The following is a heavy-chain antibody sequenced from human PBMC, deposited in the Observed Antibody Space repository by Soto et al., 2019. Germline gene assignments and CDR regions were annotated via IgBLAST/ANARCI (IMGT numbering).Heavy chain of an antibody. CDR1: GFTFSNYF. V-gene: IGHV3-74*01. Sequence: EVQLVESGGGLVQPGGSLRLSCVASGFTFSNYFMHWVRQAPGKGLVCVSGIHTDGSSTNFADSVKGRFTISRDNAKTTLYLHMNSLRVDDTAVYYCATSFVRGQGTVVTVSS. CDR2: IHTDGSST. J-gene: IGHJ1*01. D-gene: IGHD2-2*01. CDR3: ATSFV.